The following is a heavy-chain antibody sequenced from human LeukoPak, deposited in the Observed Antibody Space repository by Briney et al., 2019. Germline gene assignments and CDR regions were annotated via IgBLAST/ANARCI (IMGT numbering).Heavy chain of an antibody. CDR1: GFTFSNYW. Sequence: GGSLRLSCATSGFTFSNYWMTWVRKPPGKGLEWVANIKQDGSETNYADSVKGRFTISRDNSKNTLYLQMNSLRAEDTAVYYCARAGHYYDSSGSHDAFDIWGQGTMVTVSS. D-gene: IGHD3-22*01. J-gene: IGHJ3*02. CDR2: IKQDGSET. CDR3: ARAGHYYDSSGSHDAFDI. V-gene: IGHV3-7*03.